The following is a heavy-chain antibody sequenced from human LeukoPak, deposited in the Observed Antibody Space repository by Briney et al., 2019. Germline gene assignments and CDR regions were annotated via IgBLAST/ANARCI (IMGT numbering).Heavy chain of an antibody. Sequence: GRSLRLSCVASKFTFSHFDMHWVRQAPGQGLQWLSSLLYNGSDKKYADSVKGRFTISRDNSKNTLFLQMSSLRVEDTAVYYCARELSRFTMIGNRLDGPDLWGQGTMVTVTS. J-gene: IGHJ3*01. CDR3: ARELSRFTMIGNRLDGPDL. CDR1: KFTFSHFD. V-gene: IGHV3-30*03. CDR2: LLYNGSDK. D-gene: IGHD3-22*01.